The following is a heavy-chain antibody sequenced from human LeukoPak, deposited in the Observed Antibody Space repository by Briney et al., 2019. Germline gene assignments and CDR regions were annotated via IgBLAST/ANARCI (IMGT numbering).Heavy chain of an antibody. V-gene: IGHV4-4*07. Sequence: PSETLSLTCTVSGGSLSSFYWSWIRQPAGKGLEWVGHIYPSGSTNYNPSLKSRVTMSVDTSKNHFSLKLSSVTAADTAVYYCASSVYYDSSGYYNWFDPWGQGTLVTVSS. CDR2: IYPSGST. CDR3: ASSVYYDSSGYYNWFDP. D-gene: IGHD3-22*01. CDR1: GGSLSSFY. J-gene: IGHJ5*02.